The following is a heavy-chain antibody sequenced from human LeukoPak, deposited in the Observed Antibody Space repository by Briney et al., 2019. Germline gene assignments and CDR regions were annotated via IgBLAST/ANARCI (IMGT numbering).Heavy chain of an antibody. J-gene: IGHJ4*02. CDR2: IYYSGST. D-gene: IGHD4-23*01. Sequence: SETLSLTCTVSGGSISSYYWSWIRQPPGKGLEWIGYIYYSGSTNYNSSLKSRVTISVDTSKSQFSLKLSSVAAADTAVYYCVGQDYGGTFDYWGQGTLVTVSS. CDR3: VGQDYGGTFDY. V-gene: IGHV4-59*08. CDR1: GGSISSYY.